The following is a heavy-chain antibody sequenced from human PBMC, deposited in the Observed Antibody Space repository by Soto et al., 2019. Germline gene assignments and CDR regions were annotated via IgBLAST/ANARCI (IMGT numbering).Heavy chain of an antibody. CDR2: TYYRSKWYD. Sequence: SQPLSLTCAISGDSVSSNSAGWNWIRQTPSRGLEWLGRTYYRSKWYDNYAVSVKSRITINPDTSKNQFSLQLNSVTPEDTAVYYCARGSWDDVTGHYYMDVWGKGTTVTSP. J-gene: IGHJ6*03. CDR1: GDSVSSNSAG. V-gene: IGHV6-1*01. CDR3: ARGSWDDVTGHYYMDV. D-gene: IGHD3-9*01.